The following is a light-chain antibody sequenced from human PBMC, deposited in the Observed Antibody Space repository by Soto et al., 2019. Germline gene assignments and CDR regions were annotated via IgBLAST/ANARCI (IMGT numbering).Light chain of an antibody. V-gene: IGKV3-20*01. CDR1: QNVSSRY. J-gene: IGKJ1*01. CDR3: QHCGNSPPGT. CDR2: SAS. Sequence: EIVLTQSPGTLSLSPGERATLSCRASQNVSSRYLAWYQQKPAQAPSLLIYSASNRATGIPDRFSGSGSGTDFTLTISRLEAEDFAVYYCQHCGNSPPGTFGQGTKVEIK.